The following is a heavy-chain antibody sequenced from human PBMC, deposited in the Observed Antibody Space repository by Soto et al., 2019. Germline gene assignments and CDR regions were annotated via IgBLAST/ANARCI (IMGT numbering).Heavy chain of an antibody. J-gene: IGHJ4*02. Sequence: SETLSLTCTVSGASISSSSYYWSWIRQPPGKGLEWIGYIYYSGSTNYNPSLKSRVTISVDTSKNQFSLKLSSVTAADTAVYYCARGSSGSYPSAPDYWGQGTLVTVSS. D-gene: IGHD1-26*01. V-gene: IGHV4-61*01. CDR1: GASISSSSYY. CDR3: ARGSSGSYPSAPDY. CDR2: IYYSGST.